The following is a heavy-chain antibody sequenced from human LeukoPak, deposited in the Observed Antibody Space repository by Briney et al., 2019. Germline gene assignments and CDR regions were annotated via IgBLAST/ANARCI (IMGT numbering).Heavy chain of an antibody. CDR1: GGSISSYY. J-gene: IGHJ3*02. CDR3: ARNGRFGELSTGAFDI. CDR2: IYYSGST. Sequence: SETLSLTCTVSGGSISSYYWSWIRQPPGKGLEWIGYIYYSGSTNYNPSLKSRVTISVDTSKNQFSLKLSSVTAADTAVYYCARNGRFGELSTGAFDIWGQGTMVTVSS. V-gene: IGHV4-59*01. D-gene: IGHD3-10*01.